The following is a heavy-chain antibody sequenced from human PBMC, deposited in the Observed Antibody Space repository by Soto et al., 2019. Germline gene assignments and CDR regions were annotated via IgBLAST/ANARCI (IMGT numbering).Heavy chain of an antibody. J-gene: IGHJ4*02. D-gene: IGHD4-4*01. Sequence: QVQLQESGPGLVKPSETLSLSCAVSGVSITSTDWWSWVRQPPGKGLQWIGEVSLGGGANYNPSLKSRVTISVDNSKNQFSLTLNSVTAADTAVYFCAGSTADTTLKASSFWGQGTVVTVSS. CDR2: VSLGGGA. CDR1: GVSITSTDW. V-gene: IGHV4-4*02. CDR3: AGSTADTTLKASSF.